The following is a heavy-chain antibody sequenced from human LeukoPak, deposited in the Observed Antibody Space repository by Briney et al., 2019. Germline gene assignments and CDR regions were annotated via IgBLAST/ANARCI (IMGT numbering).Heavy chain of an antibody. CDR1: GGSFSGYY. D-gene: IGHD3-16*02. CDR2: INHSGST. Sequence: SETLSLTCAVYGGSFSGYYWSWIRQPPGKGLEWIGEINHSGSTNYNPSLKSRVTISVDTSKNQFSLKLSSVTAADTAVYYCARGGIASTFGGVIVPFDYWGQGNLVTVSS. V-gene: IGHV4-34*01. J-gene: IGHJ4*02. CDR3: ARGGIASTFGGVIVPFDY.